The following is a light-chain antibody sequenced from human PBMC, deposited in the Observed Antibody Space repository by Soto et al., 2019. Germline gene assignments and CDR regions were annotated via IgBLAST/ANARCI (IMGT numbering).Light chain of an antibody. Sequence: QTVVTQPPSVSAAPGQKVTISCSGSSSNIWGNSVSWYQQLPGTAPKLLIYDDNKRPSGIPDRFSGSKSGTSATLGITGFQTGDEADYYCGSWDSSLSAYVFGTGTKLTVL. J-gene: IGLJ1*01. CDR2: DDN. V-gene: IGLV1-51*01. CDR1: SSNIWGNS. CDR3: GSWDSSLSAYV.